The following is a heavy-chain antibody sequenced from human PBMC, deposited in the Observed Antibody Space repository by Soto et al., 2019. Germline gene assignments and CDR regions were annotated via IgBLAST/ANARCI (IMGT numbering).Heavy chain of an antibody. Sequence: GGSLRLSCAAAGSTFTNYAVHWVRQAPGKGLEWVAVISSGGSTTYYADSVKGRFTISRDNSKNTLYLQLNSLRAEDTAVYYCARDQAAGGTISRYFQDWGQGTLVTVSS. J-gene: IGHJ1*01. CDR3: ARDQAAGGTISRYFQD. CDR2: ISSGGSTT. V-gene: IGHV3-30*04. CDR1: GSTFTNYA. D-gene: IGHD6-13*01.